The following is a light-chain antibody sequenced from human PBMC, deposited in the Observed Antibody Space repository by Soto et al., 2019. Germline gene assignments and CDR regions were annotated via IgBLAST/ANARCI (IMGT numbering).Light chain of an antibody. Sequence: EIVLTQSPGTLSLSPGEIATLSCRASQSVSSSYLAWYQQKPGQAPRLLIYGASGRATGIPDRFSGSGSGTDFTLTISRLEPEDFAVYYCQQYGSSLGLTFGGGTKVEIK. CDR2: GAS. V-gene: IGKV3-20*01. CDR3: QQYGSSLGLT. J-gene: IGKJ4*01. CDR1: QSVSSSY.